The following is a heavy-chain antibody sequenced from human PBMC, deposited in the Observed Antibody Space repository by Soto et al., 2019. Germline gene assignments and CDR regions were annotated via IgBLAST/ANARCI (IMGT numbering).Heavy chain of an antibody. CDR3: AHSNLYDILTGYYFFHH. V-gene: IGHV2-5*02. CDR2: IYWDDDK. J-gene: IGHJ1*01. CDR1: GFSLSTRGVG. D-gene: IGHD3-9*01. Sequence: QITLKESGPTLVKPTQTLTLTCTFSGFSLSTRGVGVGWIRQPPGKALEWLALIYWDDDKRYSPSLKSRLTITKDTSKNQVVLTMTNIDPVDTATYYCAHSNLYDILTGYYFFHHWGQGTLVAVSS.